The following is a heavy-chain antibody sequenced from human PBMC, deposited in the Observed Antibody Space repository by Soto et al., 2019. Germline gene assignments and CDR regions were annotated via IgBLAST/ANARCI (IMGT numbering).Heavy chain of an antibody. CDR1: GGTFSRFG. CDR2: IIPIFGKG. Sequence: QVQLVQSGAEGKKPGSSVKVSCKASGGTFSRFGISWVRQAPGQGLEWMGGIIPIFGKGDYAPKFRGRVMFTADEVTTTVYMEMSSLSSGDTAVYYCARVAGPDFSHYYGIDVWGQGTTVTVSS. J-gene: IGHJ6*02. D-gene: IGHD6-19*01. CDR3: ARVAGPDFSHYYGIDV. V-gene: IGHV1-69*12.